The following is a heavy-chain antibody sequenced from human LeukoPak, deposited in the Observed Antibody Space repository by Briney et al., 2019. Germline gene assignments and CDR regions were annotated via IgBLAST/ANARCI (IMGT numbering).Heavy chain of an antibody. J-gene: IGHJ4*02. CDR3: ATAYDYVWGSYRSPPLN. D-gene: IGHD3-16*02. CDR2: IYSGGST. Sequence: GGSLRLSCAASGFTVSSNYMSWVRQAPGKGLEWVSVIYSGGSTYYADSAKGRFTISRDNSKNTLYLQMNSLRAEDTAVYYCATAYDYVWGSYRSPPLNWGQGTLVTVSS. CDR1: GFTVSSNY. V-gene: IGHV3-53*01.